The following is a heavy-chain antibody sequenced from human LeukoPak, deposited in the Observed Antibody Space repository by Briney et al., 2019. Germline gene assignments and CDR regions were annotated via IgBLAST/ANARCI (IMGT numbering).Heavy chain of an antibody. Sequence: TSSETLSLTCTVSGGSISSYYWSWIRQPPGKGLEWIGYIYYSGSTNYNPSLKSRVTISVDTSKNQFSLKLSSVTAADTAVYYCANTGSTSENWFDPWGQGTLVTVSS. CDR2: IYYSGST. CDR1: GGSISSYY. V-gene: IGHV4-59*08. J-gene: IGHJ5*02. D-gene: IGHD2-2*01. CDR3: ANTGSTSENWFDP.